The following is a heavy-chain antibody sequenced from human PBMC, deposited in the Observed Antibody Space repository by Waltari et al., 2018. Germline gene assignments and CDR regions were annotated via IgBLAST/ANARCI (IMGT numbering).Heavy chain of an antibody. D-gene: IGHD1-26*01. J-gene: IGHJ6*02. CDR1: GGSFSGYY. CDR3: ASDSGSYYYYYGMDV. Sequence: QVQLQQWGAGLLKPSETLSLTCAVYGGSFSGYYWSWIRQPPGKGLEWIGEINQSGSTNHNPSLKSRVTISVDTSKNQFSLKLSSVTAADTAVYYCASDSGSYYYYYGMDVWGQGTTVTVSS. CDR2: INQSGST. V-gene: IGHV4-34*01.